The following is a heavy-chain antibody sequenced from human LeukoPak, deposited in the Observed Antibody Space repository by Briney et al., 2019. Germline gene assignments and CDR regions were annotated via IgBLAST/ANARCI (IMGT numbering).Heavy chain of an antibody. V-gene: IGHV3-23*01. CDR1: GFTFSSYA. CDR3: AKVGEQWLVIDAFDI. Sequence: GGSLRLSCAASGFTFSSYAMSWVRQAPGKGLEWVSAISGSGSSTYYADSVKGRFTISRDNSKNTLYLQMNSLRAEDTAVYYCAKVGEQWLVIDAFDIWGQGTMVTVSS. D-gene: IGHD6-19*01. CDR2: ISGSGSST. J-gene: IGHJ3*02.